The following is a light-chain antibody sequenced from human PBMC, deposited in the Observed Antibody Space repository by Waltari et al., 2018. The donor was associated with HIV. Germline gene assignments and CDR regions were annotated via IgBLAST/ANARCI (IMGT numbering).Light chain of an antibody. Sequence: DIQLTQFPSSVSASVGDRVTLTCRATQGIANWVAWYQQTPGKAPKLLIHGASILQEGVPSRFSGSGSGTIFTLTIKTLQPEDFATYFCQQTNSFPITFGQGTRLDSK. V-gene: IGKV1D-12*01. CDR2: GAS. J-gene: IGKJ5*01. CDR3: QQTNSFPIT. CDR1: QGIANW.